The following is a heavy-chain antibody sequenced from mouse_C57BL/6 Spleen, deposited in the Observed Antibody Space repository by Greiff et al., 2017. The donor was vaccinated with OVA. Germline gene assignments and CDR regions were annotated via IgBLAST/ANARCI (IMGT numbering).Heavy chain of an antibody. V-gene: IGHV5-17*01. D-gene: IGHD1-1*01. Sequence: DVMLVESGGGLVKPGGSLKLSCAASGFTFSDYGMHWVRQAPEKGLEWVAYISSGSSTIYYADTVKGRFTISRDNAKNTLFLQMTSLRSEDTAMYYCASGGYYGSSNWYFDVWGTGTTVTVSS. CDR2: ISSGSSTI. CDR1: GFTFSDYG. CDR3: ASGGYYGSSNWYFDV. J-gene: IGHJ1*03.